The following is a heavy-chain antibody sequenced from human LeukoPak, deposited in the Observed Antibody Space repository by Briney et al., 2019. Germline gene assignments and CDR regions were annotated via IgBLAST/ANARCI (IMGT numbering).Heavy chain of an antibody. CDR2: IRYDGSNK. J-gene: IGHJ4*02. CDR1: GFTFSSYG. Sequence: GGSLRLSCAASGFTFSSYGMHWVRQAPGKGLEWVAFIRYDGSNKYYADSVKGRFTISRDNSKNTLYLQMNSLRAEDTAVYYCAKKGGSSGYYNILDYWGQGTLVTVSS. D-gene: IGHD3-22*01. CDR3: AKKGGSSGYYNILDY. V-gene: IGHV3-30*02.